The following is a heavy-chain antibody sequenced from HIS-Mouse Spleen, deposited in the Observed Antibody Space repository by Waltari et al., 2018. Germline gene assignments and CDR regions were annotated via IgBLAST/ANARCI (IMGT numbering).Heavy chain of an antibody. CDR3: AREIPYSSSWYDWYFDL. CDR2: IYYSGST. D-gene: IGHD6-13*01. CDR1: GCPISRSSYY. Sequence: QLQLQESGPGLVKPSETLSLTCTVSGCPISRSSYYLGWIRQPPGKGLEWMGGIYYSGSTDYNPSLKSRVTISVDTSKNQFSLKLSSVTAADTAVYYCAREIPYSSSWYDWYFDLWGRGTLVTVSS. V-gene: IGHV4-39*07. J-gene: IGHJ2*01.